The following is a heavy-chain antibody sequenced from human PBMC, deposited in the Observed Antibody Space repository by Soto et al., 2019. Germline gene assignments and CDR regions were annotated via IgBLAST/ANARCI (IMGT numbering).Heavy chain of an antibody. CDR1: GFIFDAYS. V-gene: IGHV3-48*02. Sequence: WSLRLSCAASGFIFDAYSMNWVRQAPGKGLEWVSHIGPRSNYRDYADSVKGRFTISRDNAKNSLYLQVNSLRDEDTAVYYCARDQNWSSDYWGQGIPVTVSS. J-gene: IGHJ4*02. CDR2: IGPRSNYR. CDR3: ARDQNWSSDY.